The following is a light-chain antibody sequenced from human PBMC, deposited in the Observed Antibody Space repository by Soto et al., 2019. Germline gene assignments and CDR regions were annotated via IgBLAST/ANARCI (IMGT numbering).Light chain of an antibody. Sequence: EFVLPQSPGTLSLSPGERATLSCRASQSVSNNYLACSQQKPGQAPRLLIYGASNRATGIPDRFSGSGSGTDFTLTISRLEPEDFAVYYCQQYGSSGTFGQGTKVDI. CDR2: GAS. CDR1: QSVSNNY. V-gene: IGKV3-20*01. J-gene: IGKJ1*01. CDR3: QQYGSSGT.